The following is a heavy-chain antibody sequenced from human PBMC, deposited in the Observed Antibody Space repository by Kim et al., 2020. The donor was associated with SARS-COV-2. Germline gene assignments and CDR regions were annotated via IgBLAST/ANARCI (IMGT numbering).Heavy chain of an antibody. V-gene: IGHV3-33*05. J-gene: IGHJ3*02. CDR2: ISYDGSNK. CDR3: ARDSSVIYAEAFDI. CDR1: GFTFSSYG. Sequence: GGSLRLSCAASGFTFSSYGMHWVRQAPGKGLEWVAVISYDGSNKYYADSVKGRFTISRDNSKNTLYLQMNSLRAEDTAVYYCARDSSVIYAEAFDIWGQGTMVTVSS. D-gene: IGHD3-16*01.